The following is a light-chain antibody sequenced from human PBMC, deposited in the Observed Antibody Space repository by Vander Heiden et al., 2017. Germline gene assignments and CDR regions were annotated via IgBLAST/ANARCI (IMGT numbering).Light chain of an antibody. CDR3: QQDNSYSKA. CDR1: QSISSW. Sequence: DIQMTQSPSTLSASVGDRVTITCRASQSISSWLAWYQQKPGKAPKLLIYDGSSLERRVPSRFSGRGSGTEFPLTISILQPDDFATYYCQQDNSYSKAFGQGTKVEIK. CDR2: DGS. V-gene: IGKV1-5*01. J-gene: IGKJ1*01.